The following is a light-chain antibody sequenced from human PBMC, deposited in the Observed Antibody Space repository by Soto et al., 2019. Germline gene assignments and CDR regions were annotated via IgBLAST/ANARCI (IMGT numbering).Light chain of an antibody. CDR3: SSYAGTYNLV. J-gene: IGLJ2*01. CDR1: NSDVGTYNY. CDR2: EVT. Sequence: SVLTQPPSASGSPGQSVTISCTGTNSDVGTYNYVSWYQQHPGKAPKLMIYEVTKRPSGVPDRFSGSKSGNTASLTVSGLQTEDEAVYHCSSYAGTYNLVFGGGTKVTVL. V-gene: IGLV2-8*01.